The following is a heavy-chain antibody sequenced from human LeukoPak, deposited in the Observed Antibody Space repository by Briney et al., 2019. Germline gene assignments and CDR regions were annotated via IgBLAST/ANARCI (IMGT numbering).Heavy chain of an antibody. CDR3: ARDLAHYGSGSYFSGYFDY. CDR2: IIPILGIA. V-gene: IGHV1-69*04. J-gene: IGHJ4*02. D-gene: IGHD3-10*01. CDR1: GGTFSSYA. Sequence: SVKVSCKASGGTFSSYAISWVRQAPGQGLEWRGRIIPILGIANYAQKFQGRVTITADKSTSTAYMELSSLRSEDTAVYYCARDLAHYGSGSYFSGYFDYWGQGTLVTVSS.